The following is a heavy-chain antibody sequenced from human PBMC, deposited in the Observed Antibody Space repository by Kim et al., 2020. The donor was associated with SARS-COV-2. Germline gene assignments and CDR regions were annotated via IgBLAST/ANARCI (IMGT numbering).Heavy chain of an antibody. Sequence: ADSGKGRFTISRDNAKSSLYLQMNSLRPEDTALYYCAKVSPLGWYAGEFDDWGQGTLVTVSS. V-gene: IGHV3-9*01. J-gene: IGHJ4*02. D-gene: IGHD6-19*01. CDR3: AKVSPLGWYAGEFDD.